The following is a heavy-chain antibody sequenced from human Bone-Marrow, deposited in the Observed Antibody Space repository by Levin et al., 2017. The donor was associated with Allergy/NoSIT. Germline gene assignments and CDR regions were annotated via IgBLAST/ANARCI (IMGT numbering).Heavy chain of an antibody. J-gene: IGHJ6*02. D-gene: IGHD2-15*01. CDR2: VSYDGSNK. Sequence: PGGSLRLSCAASGFIFRSYGMHWVRQAAGKGLEWVAGVSYDGSNKYNADSVKGRFTISRDNSKNTLYLQMNSLRAEDTAVYYCAKEGSWDYNYYGMDVWGQGTTVTVSS. V-gene: IGHV3-30*18. CDR3: AKEGSWDYNYYGMDV. CDR1: GFIFRSYG.